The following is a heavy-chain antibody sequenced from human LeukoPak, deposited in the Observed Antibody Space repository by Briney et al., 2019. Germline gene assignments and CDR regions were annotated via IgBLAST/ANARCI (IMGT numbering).Heavy chain of an antibody. D-gene: IGHD2/OR15-2a*01. V-gene: IGHV4-39*07. J-gene: IGHJ3*02. Sequence: SETLSLTCTVSGGSISSSNYYWGWIRQPPGKGLEWIGSIYYSGSTYYNPSLKSRVTISVDTSKNQFSLKLSSVTAADTAVYYCARALYARAWYAFDIWGQGTMVTVSS. CDR2: IYYSGST. CDR1: GGSISSSNYY. CDR3: ARALYARAWYAFDI.